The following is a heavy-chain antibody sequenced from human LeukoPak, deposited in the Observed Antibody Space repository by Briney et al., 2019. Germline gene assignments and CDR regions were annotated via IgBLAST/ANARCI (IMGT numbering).Heavy chain of an antibody. CDR1: GYTFTGYY. CDR2: FDPEDGET. J-gene: IGHJ4*02. D-gene: IGHD2-2*01. Sequence: ASVKVSCKASGYTFTGYYMHWVRQAPGKGLEWMGGFDPEDGETIYAQKFQGRVTMTEDTSTDTAYMELSSLRSEDTAVYYCASYCSSTSCYVVGFDYWGQGTLVTVSS. CDR3: ASYCSSTSCYVVGFDY. V-gene: IGHV1-24*01.